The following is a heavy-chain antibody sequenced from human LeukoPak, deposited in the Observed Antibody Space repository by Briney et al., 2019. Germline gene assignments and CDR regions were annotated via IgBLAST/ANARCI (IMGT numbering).Heavy chain of an antibody. Sequence: SETLSLTCAVSGGSISSGGYSWSWIRQPPGKGLEWIGYICHSGSTYYNPSLKSRVTISVDRSKNQFSLKLSSVTAADTAVYYCARGGYYDSSGHDAFDIWGQGTMVTVSS. D-gene: IGHD3-22*01. CDR2: ICHSGST. V-gene: IGHV4-30-2*01. J-gene: IGHJ3*02. CDR3: ARGGYYDSSGHDAFDI. CDR1: GGSISSGGYS.